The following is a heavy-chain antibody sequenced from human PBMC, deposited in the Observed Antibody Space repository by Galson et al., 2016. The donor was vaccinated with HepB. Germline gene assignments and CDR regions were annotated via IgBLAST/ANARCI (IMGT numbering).Heavy chain of an antibody. CDR3: ASAPAATESDY. D-gene: IGHD6-25*01. CDR2: IKQDGSEK. Sequence: SLRLSCAASGFTFSGYWMTWVRQAPGKGLEWVANIKQDGSEKNYVDSVKGRFTISRDNAKSLVYLQMNSLRAEDTAMYYCASAPAATESDYWGQGTLVTVSP. CDR1: GFTFSGYW. J-gene: IGHJ4*02. V-gene: IGHV3-7*01.